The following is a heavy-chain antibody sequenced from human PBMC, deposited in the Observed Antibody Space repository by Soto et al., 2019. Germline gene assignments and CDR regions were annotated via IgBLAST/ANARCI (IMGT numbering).Heavy chain of an antibody. J-gene: IGHJ5*02. D-gene: IGHD3-22*01. CDR3: AIDRMHLDRTGYSGRRLFEP. Sequence: SVTVSCKSSVGTLNNNGVTTVRPAPGKELAWMGGLIPIFGTGSYAQRFQGRVTLIADESTSTSYMELNSLRSEATAVYYCAIDRMHLDRTGYSGRRLFEPWGQGTLVTVSS. CDR2: LIPIFGTG. CDR1: VGTLNNNG. V-gene: IGHV1-69*13.